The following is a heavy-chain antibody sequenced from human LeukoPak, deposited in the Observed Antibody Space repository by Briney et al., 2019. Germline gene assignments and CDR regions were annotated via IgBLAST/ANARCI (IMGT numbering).Heavy chain of an antibody. J-gene: IGHJ4*02. CDR1: GFTFTNYW. Sequence: GGSLRLSCAASGFTFTNYWMSWVRQAPGKGLELVANIKQDRSEKYYVDSVKGRFTISRDNAKNSLYLQMNSLRAEDTAVYYCAKDGGTHFDHWGQGTLVTVSS. V-gene: IGHV3-7*01. CDR2: IKQDRSEK. CDR3: AKDGGTHFDH. D-gene: IGHD1-26*01.